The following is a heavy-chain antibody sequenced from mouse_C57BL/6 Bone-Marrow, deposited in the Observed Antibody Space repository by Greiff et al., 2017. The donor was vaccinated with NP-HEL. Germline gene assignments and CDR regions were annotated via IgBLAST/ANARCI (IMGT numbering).Heavy chain of an antibody. CDR2: ISYDGSN. CDR3: ARDTGIYFDY. V-gene: IGHV3-6*01. J-gene: IGHJ2*01. Sequence: EVKLEESGPGLVKPSQSLSLTCSVTGYSITSGYYWNWIRQFPGNKLEWMGYISYDGSNNYNPSLKNRISITRDTSKNQFFLKLNSVTTEDTATYYCARDTGIYFDYWGQGTTLTVSS. CDR1: GYSITSGYY. D-gene: IGHD4-1*01.